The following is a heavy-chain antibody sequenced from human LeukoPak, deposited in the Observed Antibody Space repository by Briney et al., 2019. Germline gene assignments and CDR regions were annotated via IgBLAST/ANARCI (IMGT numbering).Heavy chain of an antibody. D-gene: IGHD5-18*01. Sequence: TGGSLRLSCAASGFTFSSYGMHWVRQAPGKGLEGVAFIRYDGSNKYYADSVKGRFTISRDNSKNTLYLQMNSLRAEDTAVYYCAKDRGPYSYTPLGYFDYWGQGTLVTVSS. CDR3: AKDRGPYSYTPLGYFDY. CDR2: IRYDGSNK. CDR1: GFTFSSYG. J-gene: IGHJ4*02. V-gene: IGHV3-30*02.